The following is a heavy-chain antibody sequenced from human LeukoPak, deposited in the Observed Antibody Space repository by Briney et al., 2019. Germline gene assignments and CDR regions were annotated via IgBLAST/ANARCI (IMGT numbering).Heavy chain of an antibody. CDR2: IRYDGSNK. CDR3: AKDKGAYCGGDCYYFDY. D-gene: IGHD2-21*01. CDR1: GFTFSSYG. V-gene: IGHV3-30*02. Sequence: GGSLRLSCAASGFTFSSYGMHWVRKAPGKGLEWVAFIRYDGSNKYYADSVKGRFTISRDNSKNTLYLQMNSLRAEDTAVYYCAKDKGAYCGGDCYYFDYWGQGTLVTVSS. J-gene: IGHJ4*02.